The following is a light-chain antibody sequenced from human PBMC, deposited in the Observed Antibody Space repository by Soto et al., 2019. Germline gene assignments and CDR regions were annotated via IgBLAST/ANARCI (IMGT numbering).Light chain of an antibody. Sequence: SYELSQPPSLSVSPGQTASIPCSGDRLGNKYVCWYQQKPGQSPVLVIYQDTKRPSGIPERFSGSNSGNTATLTISGTQAMDEADYYCQAWDGSIVVFGGGTKVTVL. J-gene: IGLJ2*01. CDR1: RLGNKY. CDR2: QDT. V-gene: IGLV3-1*01. CDR3: QAWDGSIVV.